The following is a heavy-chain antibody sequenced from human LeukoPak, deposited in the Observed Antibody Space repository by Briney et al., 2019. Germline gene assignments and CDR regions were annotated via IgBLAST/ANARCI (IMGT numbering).Heavy chain of an antibody. CDR3: ATETIGRHYDY. Sequence: SGGSLRLSCAASGFTFSSCGFNWVRQAPGKGLEWVSSIGPTGTDRYYADSVRGRFTISRDNAKNSMYLQMDSLREEDTAVYYCATETIGRHYDYWGQGTLLTVSS. CDR2: IGPTGTDR. CDR1: GFTFSSCG. V-gene: IGHV3-21*01. J-gene: IGHJ4*02. D-gene: IGHD1-14*01.